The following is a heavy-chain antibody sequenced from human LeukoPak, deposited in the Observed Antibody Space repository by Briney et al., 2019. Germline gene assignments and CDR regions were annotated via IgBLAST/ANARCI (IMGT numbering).Heavy chain of an antibody. D-gene: IGHD3-10*01. J-gene: IGHJ4*02. CDR3: ARAHVLLWFGGKYYSDY. CDR1: GYTFTSYG. Sequence: HEASVKVSCKASGYTFTSYGISWVRQAPGQGLEWMGWISAYNGNTNYAQKLQGRVTMTTDTSTSTAYMELRSLRSDDTAVYYCARAHVLLWFGGKYYSDYWGQGTLVTVSS. V-gene: IGHV1-18*04. CDR2: ISAYNGNT.